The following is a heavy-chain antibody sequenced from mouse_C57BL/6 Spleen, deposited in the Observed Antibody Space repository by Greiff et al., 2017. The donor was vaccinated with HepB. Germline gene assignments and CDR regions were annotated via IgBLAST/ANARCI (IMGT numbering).Heavy chain of an antibody. Sequence: EVQLQQPGPELVKPGASVKIPCKASGYTFTDYNMDWVKQSHGKSLEWIGDINPNNGGTIYNQKFKGKATLTVDKSSSTAYMELRSLTSEDTAVYYCARPEISSTGFAYWGQGTLVTVSA. CDR3: ARPEISSTGFAY. CDR1: GYTFTDYN. CDR2: INPNNGGT. V-gene: IGHV1-18*01. J-gene: IGHJ3*01. D-gene: IGHD1-1*01.